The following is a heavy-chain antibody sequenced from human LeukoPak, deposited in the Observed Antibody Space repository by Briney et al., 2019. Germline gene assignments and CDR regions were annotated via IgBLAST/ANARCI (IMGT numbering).Heavy chain of an antibody. J-gene: IGHJ4*02. CDR2: IYTSGST. CDR3: ARGGYSGSYYVDY. Sequence: SETLSLTCTVSGGSISSYYWSWIRQPPGKGLEWIGRIYTSGSTNYNPSLKSRVTMSVDTSKNQFSLKLSSVTAADTAVYYCARGGYSGSYYVDYWGQGTLVTVSS. CDR1: GGSISSYY. V-gene: IGHV4-4*07. D-gene: IGHD1-26*01.